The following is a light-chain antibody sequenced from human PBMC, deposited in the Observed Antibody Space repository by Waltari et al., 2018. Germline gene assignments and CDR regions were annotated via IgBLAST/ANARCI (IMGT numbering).Light chain of an antibody. CDR3: QQYYSSPRT. J-gene: IGKJ1*01. CDR2: WAS. V-gene: IGKV4-1*01. Sequence: DIVMTQSPDSLAVSLGERATTHCKSSQSVLYNSNNKNYLAWYQQKPGQPPKLLIYWASTRQSGVPDRFSGGGSGTDFTLTISSLQAEDVAVYYCQQYYSSPRTFGQGTKVEIK. CDR1: QSVLYNSNNKNY.